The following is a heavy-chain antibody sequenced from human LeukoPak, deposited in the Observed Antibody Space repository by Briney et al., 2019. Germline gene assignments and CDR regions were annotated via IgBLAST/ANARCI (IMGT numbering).Heavy chain of an antibody. CDR1: GGSISSYY. D-gene: IGHD6-6*01. J-gene: IGHJ5*02. CDR2: IYYSGST. Sequence: SVTLSLTCTVSGGSISSYYWSWIRQPPGKGLEWIGYIYYSGSTNYNPSLKSRVTISVDTSKNQFSLKLSSVTAADTAVYYCARRMYSSSSSWFDPWGQGTLVTVSS. CDR3: ARRMYSSSSSWFDP. V-gene: IGHV4-59*08.